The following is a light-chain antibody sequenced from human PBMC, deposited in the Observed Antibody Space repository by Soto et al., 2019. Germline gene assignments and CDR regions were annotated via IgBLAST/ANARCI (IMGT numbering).Light chain of an antibody. J-gene: IGKJ2*01. Sequence: EVVMTQSPATLSVSPGDRATLSCRASQSVDTNVVWYQQKPGQPPRLLVHSASIRATGVPARFTGIGSGTDFTLTISGLQSDDFAIYYCQQYYNWPPYTFGQGTKVDIK. V-gene: IGKV3-15*01. CDR3: QQYYNWPPYT. CDR1: QSVDTN. CDR2: SAS.